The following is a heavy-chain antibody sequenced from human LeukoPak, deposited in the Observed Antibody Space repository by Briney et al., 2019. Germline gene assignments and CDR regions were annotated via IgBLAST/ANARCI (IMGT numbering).Heavy chain of an antibody. J-gene: IGHJ4*02. CDR2: INPNSGGT. Sequence: ASVKVSCKASGYTFTGYYMHWGRQAPGQGLEWMGWINPNSGGTNYAQKFQGRVTMTRDTSISTAYLQWSSLKASDTAMYYCARLGQLVAGWHIWGQGTLVTVSS. D-gene: IGHD6-6*01. CDR1: GYTFTGYY. V-gene: IGHV1-2*02. CDR3: ARLGQLVAGWHI.